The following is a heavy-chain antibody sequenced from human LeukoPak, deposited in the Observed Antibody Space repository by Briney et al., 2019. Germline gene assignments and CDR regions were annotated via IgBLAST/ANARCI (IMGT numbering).Heavy chain of an antibody. CDR1: GFSFSSYA. J-gene: IGHJ4*02. D-gene: IGHD3-9*01. Sequence: PGGSLRLSCAASGFSFSSYAMSWVRQAPGKGLEWVSAISGSGGSTYYADSVKGRFTISRDNSKNTLYLQMNSLRAEDTAVYYCAKVRDHSYYDSLTGLTPLYYFDYWGQGTLVTVSS. CDR2: ISGSGGST. V-gene: IGHV3-23*01. CDR3: AKVRDHSYYDSLTGLTPLYYFDY.